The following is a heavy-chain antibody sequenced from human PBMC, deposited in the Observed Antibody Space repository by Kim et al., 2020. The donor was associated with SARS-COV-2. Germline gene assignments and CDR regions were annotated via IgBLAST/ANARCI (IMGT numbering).Heavy chain of an antibody. CDR2: INPSGGST. CDR3: ARGTPETTPESYYYYYYGMDV. Sequence: ASVKVSCKASGYTFTSYYMHWVRQAPGQGLEWMGIINPSGGSTSYAQKFQGRVTMTRDTSTSTVYMELSSLRSEDTAVYYCARGTPETTPESYYYYYYGMDVWGQGTTVTVSS. D-gene: IGHD4-17*01. CDR1: GYTFTSYY. V-gene: IGHV1-46*01. J-gene: IGHJ6*02.